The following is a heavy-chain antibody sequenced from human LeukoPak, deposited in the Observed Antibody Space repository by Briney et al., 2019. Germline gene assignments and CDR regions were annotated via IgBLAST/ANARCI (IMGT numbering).Heavy chain of an antibody. Sequence: GGTLRLSCAASGFTFSIYAMSGVPQAPGKGLEGGLGISGSGGSTYYADSVKGRFTISRDNSKNTPYQQMNSLRAEDTAVYHCAKGEVRAAAGTGFDYWGQGTLVTVSS. D-gene: IGHD6-13*01. J-gene: IGHJ4*02. CDR3: AKGEVRAAAGTGFDY. CDR1: GFTFSIYA. CDR2: ISGSGGST. V-gene: IGHV3-23*01.